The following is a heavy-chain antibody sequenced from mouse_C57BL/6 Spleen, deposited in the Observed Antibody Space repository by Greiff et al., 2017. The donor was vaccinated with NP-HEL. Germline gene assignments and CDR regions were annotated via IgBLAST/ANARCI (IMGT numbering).Heavy chain of an antibody. V-gene: IGHV1-15*01. CDR1: GYTFTDYE. J-gene: IGHJ4*01. CDR3: TRLTWLRNYAMDY. Sequence: QVQLKESGAELVRPGASVTLSCKASGYTFTDYEMHWVKQTPVHGLEWIGAIDPETGGTAYNQKFKGKAILTADKSSSTAYMELRSLTSEDSAVYYCTRLTWLRNYAMDYWGQGTSVTVSS. CDR2: IDPETGGT. D-gene: IGHD2-2*01.